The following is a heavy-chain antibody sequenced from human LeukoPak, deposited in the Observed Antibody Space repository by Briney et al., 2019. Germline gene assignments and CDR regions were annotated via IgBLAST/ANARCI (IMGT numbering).Heavy chain of an antibody. CDR2: SSGSGGST. J-gene: IGHJ3*02. D-gene: IGHD1-1*01. Sequence: GGSLRLSCAASGFTFSSYAMSWVRQAPGKGLEWVSGSSGSGGSTYHADSVKGRFTISRDNSKNMLYLQMHSLRAEDTAIYYCAKGWMKTSLDEFDMWGQGTMVIVSS. CDR3: AKGWMKTSLDEFDM. CDR1: GFTFSSYA. V-gene: IGHV3-23*01.